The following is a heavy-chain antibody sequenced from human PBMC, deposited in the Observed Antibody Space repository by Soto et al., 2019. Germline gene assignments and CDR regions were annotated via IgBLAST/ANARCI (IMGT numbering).Heavy chain of an antibody. CDR3: ALSLVPNYYYYGMDV. CDR2: IDPSDSYT. CDR1: GYSFTSYW. V-gene: IGHV5-10-1*01. J-gene: IGHJ6*02. Sequence: PGESLKISCKGSGYSFTSYWISWVRQMPGKGLEWMGRIDPSDSYTNYSPSFQGHVTISADKSISTAYLQWSSLKASDTAMYYCALSLVPNYYYYGMDVWGQGTTVTVSS. D-gene: IGHD2-2*01.